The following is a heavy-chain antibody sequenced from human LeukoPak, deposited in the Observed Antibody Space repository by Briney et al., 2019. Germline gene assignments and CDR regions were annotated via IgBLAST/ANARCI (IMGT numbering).Heavy chain of an antibody. J-gene: IGHJ4*02. CDR3: ARGPSYDFWSGYYNALDY. V-gene: IGHV4-31*03. D-gene: IGHD3-3*01. CDR2: IYYSGST. Sequence: SETLSLTCTVSGGSISSGGYYWSWIRQHPGKGLEWIGYIYYSGSTYYNPPLKSRVTISVDTSKNQFSLKLSSVTAADTAVYYCARGPSYDFWSGYYNALDYWGQGTLVTVSS. CDR1: GGSISSGGYY.